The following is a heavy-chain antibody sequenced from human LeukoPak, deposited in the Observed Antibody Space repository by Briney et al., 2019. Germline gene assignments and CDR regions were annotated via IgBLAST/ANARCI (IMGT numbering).Heavy chain of an antibody. CDR1: GFTFSSYS. CDR2: ISSSSSYI. Sequence: GGSLRLSCAASGFTFSSYSMNWVRQAPGKGLEWVSSISSSSSYIYYADSVKGRFTISRDNAKNTVYLQMNSQRDEDTAVYYCARDGSESLWFGGGPSGHHFDYWGQGTLVTVSS. D-gene: IGHD3-10*01. V-gene: IGHV3-21*01. CDR3: ARDGSESLWFGGGPSGHHFDY. J-gene: IGHJ4*02.